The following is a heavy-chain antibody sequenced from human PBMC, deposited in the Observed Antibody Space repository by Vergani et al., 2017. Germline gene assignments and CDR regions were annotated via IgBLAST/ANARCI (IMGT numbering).Heavy chain of an antibody. CDR1: GGSFSTSFTSYT. J-gene: IGHJ4*02. Sequence: QVQLVQSGPEVKKPGSWVKVSCTDSGGSFSTSFTSYTFTWVRQTPGQGLEWVGRITPALGVTHYAQTLQGRVSMTEDKSSTTVYMELSSLRSEDTAIYYCARGDSTYYYCSGNDYYLDLWVQGTLITVSS. D-gene: IGHD3-10*01. CDR2: ITPALGVT. CDR3: ARGDSTYYYCSGNDYYLDL. V-gene: IGHV1-69*04.